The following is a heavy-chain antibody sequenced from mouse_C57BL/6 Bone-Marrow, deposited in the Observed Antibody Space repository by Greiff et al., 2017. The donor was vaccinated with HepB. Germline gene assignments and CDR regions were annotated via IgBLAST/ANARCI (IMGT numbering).Heavy chain of an antibody. V-gene: IGHV1-63*01. CDR1: GYTFTNYW. CDR2: IYPGGGYT. CDR3: ARSPYYSNLRYFDY. Sequence: VQLQQSGAELVRPGTSVKMSCKASGYTFTNYWIGWAKQRPGHGLEWIGDIYPGGGYTNYNEKFKGKATLTADKSSRTAYMQFSSLTSEDSAIYYCARSPYYSNLRYFDYWGQGTTLTVSS. D-gene: IGHD2-5*01. J-gene: IGHJ2*01.